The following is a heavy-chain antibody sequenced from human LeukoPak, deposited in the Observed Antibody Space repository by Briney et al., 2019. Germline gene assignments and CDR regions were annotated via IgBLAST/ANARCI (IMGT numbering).Heavy chain of an antibody. D-gene: IGHD6-6*01. V-gene: IGHV4-34*01. CDR2: INHSGST. Sequence: SETLSLTCAVYGGSFSGYYWSWIRQPPGKGLEWIGEINHSGSTNYNPSLKSRVTISVDTSKNQFSLKLSSVTAADTAVYYCARVKGNSNSSVYLHPYYFDYWGQGTLVTVSS. CDR3: ARVKGNSNSSVYLHPYYFDY. J-gene: IGHJ4*02. CDR1: GGSFSGYY.